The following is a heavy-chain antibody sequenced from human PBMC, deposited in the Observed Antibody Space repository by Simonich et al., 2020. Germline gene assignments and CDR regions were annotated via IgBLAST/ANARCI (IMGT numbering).Heavy chain of an antibody. CDR1: GYTFTSYY. D-gene: IGHD3-3*01. V-gene: IGHV1-46*03. CDR3: ARTSRIGGITIFGVVIGGDYYYMDV. Sequence: QVQLVQSGAEVKKPGASVKVSCKASGYTFTSYYMHWVRQAPGQGLEWMGIINPSGGSTSYAQKFQGRVTMTRDTSTSTVYMGLSSLRSEDTAVYYCARTSRIGGITIFGVVIGGDYYYMDVWGKGTTVTVSS. J-gene: IGHJ6*03. CDR2: INPSGGST.